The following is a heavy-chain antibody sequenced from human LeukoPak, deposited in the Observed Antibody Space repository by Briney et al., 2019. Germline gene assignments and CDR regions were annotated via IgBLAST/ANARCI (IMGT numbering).Heavy chain of an antibody. V-gene: IGHV4-39*07. J-gene: IGHJ4*02. CDR3: ARGGGTPTTVVTPFDY. Sequence: SETLSLTCSVSGGSVSSDNYYWGWIRQPPGKGLEWIGEVFHSGSTNYSPSLRSRVTISVDKSRNQFSLKLHPVTAADTAVYFCARGGGTPTTVVTPFDYWGQGTLVTVSA. D-gene: IGHD4-23*01. CDR2: VFHSGST. CDR1: GGSVSSDNYY.